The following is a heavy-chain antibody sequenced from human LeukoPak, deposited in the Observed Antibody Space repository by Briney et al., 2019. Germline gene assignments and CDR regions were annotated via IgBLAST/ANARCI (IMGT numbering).Heavy chain of an antibody. J-gene: IGHJ5*02. CDR3: ARDARDGDYSWFDP. V-gene: IGHV3-33*01. D-gene: IGHD4-17*01. CDR1: GSTFSSYG. CDR2: IWYDGSNK. Sequence: PGGSLRLSCAASGSTFSSYGMHWVRQAPGKGLEWVAVIWYDGSNKYYADSVKGRFTISRDNSKNTLYLQMNSLRAEDTAVYYCARDARDGDYSWFDPWGQGTLVTVSS.